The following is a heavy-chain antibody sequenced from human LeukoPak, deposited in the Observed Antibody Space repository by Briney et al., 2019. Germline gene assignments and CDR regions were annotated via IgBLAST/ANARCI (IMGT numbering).Heavy chain of an antibody. J-gene: IGHJ4*02. CDR3: VRYRGVERPL. CDR2: ITYNSGTI. Sequence: GGSLRLSCAASGFTFRSYAMQWVRQAPGKGLEWVSYITYNSGTIFYADSVKGRFTISRDNAKDSLYLQMSSLRDDDTAVYYCVRYRGVERPLWGQGTLVTVSS. D-gene: IGHD3-10*01. V-gene: IGHV3-48*02. CDR1: GFTFRSYA.